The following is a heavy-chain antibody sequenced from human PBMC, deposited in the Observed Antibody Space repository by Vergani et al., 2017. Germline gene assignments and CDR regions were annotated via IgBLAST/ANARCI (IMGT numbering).Heavy chain of an antibody. CDR3: AKDYSVYGDWDYGMDV. J-gene: IGHJ6*02. Sequence: EVQLVESGGGLVKPGGSLRLSCAASGFTFSSYSMNWVRQAPGKGLEWVSSISSSSSYIYYADSVKGRFTISRDNAKNSLYLQMNSLRAEDTAVYYCAKDYSVYGDWDYGMDVWGQGTTVTVSS. CDR2: ISSSSSYI. V-gene: IGHV3-21*01. D-gene: IGHD4-17*01. CDR1: GFTFSSYS.